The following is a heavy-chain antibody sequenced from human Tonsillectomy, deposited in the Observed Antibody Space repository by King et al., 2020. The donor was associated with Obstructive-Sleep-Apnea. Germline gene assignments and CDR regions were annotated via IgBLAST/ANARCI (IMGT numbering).Heavy chain of an antibody. V-gene: IGHV4-31*03. Sequence: QLQESGPGLVKPSQTLSLSCTVSGGFITSGGYYWSWIRQHPGKGLEWIGYIYYTGSTYYNLSLKSRVSITVDTSKNQFSLKLSSVTAADTAVYYCARDRGGYDYAAGMDVWGQGTTVIVSS. D-gene: IGHD5-12*01. J-gene: IGHJ6*02. CDR3: ARDRGGYDYAAGMDV. CDR1: GGFITSGGYY. CDR2: IYYTGST.